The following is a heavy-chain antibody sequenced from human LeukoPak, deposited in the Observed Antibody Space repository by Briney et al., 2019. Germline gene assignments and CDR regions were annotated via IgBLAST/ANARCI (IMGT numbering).Heavy chain of an antibody. CDR2: ISGSGGST. V-gene: IGHV3-23*01. J-gene: IGHJ4*02. D-gene: IGHD2-21*02. Sequence: RTGGSLRLSCAASGFTFSSYAMSWVRQAPGKGLEWVSAISGSGGSTYYADSVKGRITISRDNSKNTLYLQMNSLRAEDTAVYYCAGTTCGGDCYSEYWGQGTQVTVSS. CDR3: AGTTCGGDCYSEY. CDR1: GFTFSSYA.